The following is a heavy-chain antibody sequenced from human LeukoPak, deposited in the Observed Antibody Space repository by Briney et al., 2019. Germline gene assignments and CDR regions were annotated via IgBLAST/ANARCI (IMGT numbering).Heavy chain of an antibody. D-gene: IGHD3-22*01. J-gene: IGHJ4*02. Sequence: PGGSLRLSCAASGFTFSSYWMSWVRQAPGKGLEWVANIKQDGSEKYYVDSVKGRFTISRDNAKNSLYLQMNSLRAEDTAVYYCARDPSHYYYDSSAVYWGQGTLVTVSS. CDR1: GFTFSSYW. V-gene: IGHV3-7*01. CDR3: ARDPSHYYYDSSAVY. CDR2: IKQDGSEK.